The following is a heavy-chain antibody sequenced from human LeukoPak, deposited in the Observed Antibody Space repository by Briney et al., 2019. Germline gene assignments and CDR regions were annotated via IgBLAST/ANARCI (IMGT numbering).Heavy chain of an antibody. V-gene: IGHV4-61*01. CDR3: ARTYGSSGLGYFDL. J-gene: IGHJ2*01. D-gene: IGHD6-13*01. CDR2: VSYSGST. Sequence: SETLSFTCTVSGGSVSSGSYYWSWIRQPPGKGLEWIGYVSYSGSTNYNPSLKSRVTISVDTSKNQFSLKLSSVTAADTAVYYCARTYGSSGLGYFDLWGRGTLVTVSS. CDR1: GGSVSSGSYY.